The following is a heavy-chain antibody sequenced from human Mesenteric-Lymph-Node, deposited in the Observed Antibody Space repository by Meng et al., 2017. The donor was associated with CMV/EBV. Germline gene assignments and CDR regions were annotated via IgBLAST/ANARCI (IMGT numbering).Heavy chain of an antibody. CDR3: ARDDYCTSTSCPLYYFDY. V-gene: IGHV4-39*07. J-gene: IGHJ4*02. CDR2: IYYSGST. CDR1: GGSISSSSYY. Sequence: SETLSLTCTVSGGSISSSSYYWGWIRQPPGKGLEWIGSIYYSGSTYYNPSLKSRVTISVDTSKNQFSLKLSSVTAADTAVYYCARDDYCTSTSCPLYYFDYWGQGTLVTVSS. D-gene: IGHD2-2*01.